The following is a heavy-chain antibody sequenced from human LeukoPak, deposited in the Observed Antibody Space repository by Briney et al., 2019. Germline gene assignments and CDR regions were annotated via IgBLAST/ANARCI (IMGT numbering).Heavy chain of an antibody. J-gene: IGHJ4*02. Sequence: SGTLSLTCTVSGGSISSGSYYWSWIRQPAGKGLEWIGRIYTSGSTNYNPSLKSRVTISVDTSKNQFSLKLSSVTAADTAVYYCARAMGRYYYDSSGYYLDYWGQGTLVTVSS. CDR2: IYTSGST. CDR3: ARAMGRYYYDSSGYYLDY. V-gene: IGHV4-61*02. D-gene: IGHD3-22*01. CDR1: GGSISSGSYY.